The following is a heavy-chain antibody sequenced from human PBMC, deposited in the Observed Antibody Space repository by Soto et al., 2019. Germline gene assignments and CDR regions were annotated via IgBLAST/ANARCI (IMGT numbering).Heavy chain of an antibody. Sequence: GGSLRLSCAASGFTFSNYEMNWVRQAPGKGLEWLAYISTSGSPIYYADSVKGRFTISRDDAKNSLYLQMNNLRAEDTAVYYCARESLRFLEWAFDSWGQGTLVTVSS. V-gene: IGHV3-48*03. CDR3: ARESLRFLEWAFDS. CDR2: ISTSGSPI. CDR1: GFTFSNYE. D-gene: IGHD3-3*01. J-gene: IGHJ4*02.